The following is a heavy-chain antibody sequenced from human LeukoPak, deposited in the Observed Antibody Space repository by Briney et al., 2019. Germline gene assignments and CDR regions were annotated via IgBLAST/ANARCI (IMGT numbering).Heavy chain of an antibody. D-gene: IGHD4-17*01. CDR1: GLPFSNFA. V-gene: IGHV3-23*01. J-gene: IGHJ4*02. CDR2: ISGSGGSV. Sequence: GGSLRLSCAASGLPFSNFAMSWVRQAPRKGLEWVSAISGSGGSVYYADPVKGRFTISRDNSKNTLYLQMNSLRAEDTAVYFCAKDQGSYGDYDYWGQGTLVTVSS. CDR3: AKDQGSYGDYDY.